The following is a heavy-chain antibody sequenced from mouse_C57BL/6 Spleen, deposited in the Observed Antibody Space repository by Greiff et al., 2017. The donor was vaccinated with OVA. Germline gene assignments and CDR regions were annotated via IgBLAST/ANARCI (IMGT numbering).Heavy chain of an antibody. Sequence: VQLQQPGAELVMPGASVKLSCKASGYTFTSYWMHWVKQRPGQGLEWIGEIDPSDSYTNYNQKFKGKSTLTVDKSSSTAYMQLSSLTSEDSAVYYCARHYYGSSYYFDYWGQGTTLTVSS. J-gene: IGHJ2*01. V-gene: IGHV1-69*01. CDR1: GYTFTSYW. CDR3: ARHYYGSSYYFDY. D-gene: IGHD1-1*01. CDR2: IDPSDSYT.